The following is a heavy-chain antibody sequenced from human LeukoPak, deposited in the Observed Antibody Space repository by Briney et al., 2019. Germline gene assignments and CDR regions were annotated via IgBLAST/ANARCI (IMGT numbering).Heavy chain of an antibody. CDR3: ARAEVLMVYAIDY. CDR2: ISSSSSYI. CDR1: GFTFSSYS. V-gene: IGHV3-21*01. Sequence: PGGSLRLSCAASGFTFSSYSMNWVRQAPGNGLEWVSSISSSSSYIYYADSVKGRFTISRDNAKNSLYLQMNSLRAEDTAVYYCARAEVLMVYAIDYWGQGTLVTVSS. J-gene: IGHJ4*02. D-gene: IGHD2-8*01.